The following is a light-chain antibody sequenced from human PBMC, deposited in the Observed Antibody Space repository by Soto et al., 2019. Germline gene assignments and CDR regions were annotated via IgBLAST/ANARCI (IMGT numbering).Light chain of an antibody. CDR1: SSNIGNNY. V-gene: IGLV1-51*01. J-gene: IGLJ2*01. Sequence: QSVLTLPPSVSAAPGQKVTISCFGSSSNIGNNYVSWYQQFPGTAPKLLVYDNNKRPSGIPDRFSGSKSGTSATLGITGLQTGDEAEYFCGTWHNSLSTVVFGGGTKLTVL. CDR2: DNN. CDR3: GTWHNSLSTVV.